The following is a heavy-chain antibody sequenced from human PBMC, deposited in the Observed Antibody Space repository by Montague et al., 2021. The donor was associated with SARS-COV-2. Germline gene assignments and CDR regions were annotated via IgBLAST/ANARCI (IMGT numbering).Heavy chain of an antibody. V-gene: IGHV4-39*06. CDR2: LYYTGGA. CDR1: GGSIGNWSYY. Sequence: SETLSLTCTVSGGSIGNWSYYWGRVRQPPGKGLEWVASLYYTGGAFYXRSLMSRVTKSSDTSKNKITLNSASATAADSSVCYCAREFEGYFDLWGRGTLVMVSS. D-gene: IGHD3-10*01. CDR3: AREFEGYFDL. J-gene: IGHJ2*01.